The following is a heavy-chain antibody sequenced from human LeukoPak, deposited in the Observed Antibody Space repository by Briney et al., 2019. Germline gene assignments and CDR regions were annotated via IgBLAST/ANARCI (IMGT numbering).Heavy chain of an antibody. Sequence: SETLSLTCTVSGGSISSSSYYWGWIRQPPGKGLEWIGSIYYSGSTYYNPSLKSRVTISVDTSKNQFSLKLSSVTAADTAVYYCAREPTYCSGGSCYFDYWGRGTLVTVSS. CDR3: AREPTYCSGGSCYFDY. J-gene: IGHJ4*02. D-gene: IGHD2-15*01. V-gene: IGHV4-39*02. CDR1: GGSISSSSYY. CDR2: IYYSGST.